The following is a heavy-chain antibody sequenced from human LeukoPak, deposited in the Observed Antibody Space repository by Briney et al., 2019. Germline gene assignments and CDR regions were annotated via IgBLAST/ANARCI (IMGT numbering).Heavy chain of an antibody. CDR3: ARDLGIAAAAYAEYFQH. Sequence: ASVKVSCKASGGTFISYAISWVRQAPGQGLEWMGGIIPIFGIANYAQKFQGRVTITADKSTSTAYMELSSLRSEDTAVYYCARDLGIAAAAYAEYFQHWGQGTLVTVSS. CDR1: GGTFISYA. D-gene: IGHD6-13*01. CDR2: IIPIFGIA. V-gene: IGHV1-69*10. J-gene: IGHJ1*01.